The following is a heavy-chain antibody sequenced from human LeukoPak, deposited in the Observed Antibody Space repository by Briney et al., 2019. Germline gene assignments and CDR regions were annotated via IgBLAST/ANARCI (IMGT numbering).Heavy chain of an antibody. J-gene: IGHJ3*02. CDR3: ARESDIVVVTAIPGYAFDI. CDR2: IYYSGST. Sequence: SETLSLTCTVSGGSISSGGYYWSWIRQPPGKGLEWIGYIYYSGSTYYNPSLKSRVTISVDTSKNQFSLKLSSVTAADTAVYYCARESDIVVVTAIPGYAFDIWGQGTMVTVSS. D-gene: IGHD2-21*02. V-gene: IGHV4-30-4*08. CDR1: GGSISSGGYY.